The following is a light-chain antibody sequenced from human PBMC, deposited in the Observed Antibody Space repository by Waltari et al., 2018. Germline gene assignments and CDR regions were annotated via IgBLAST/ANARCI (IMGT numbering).Light chain of an antibody. Sequence: QLVVTQSPSASASLGASVKLTCTLSSGHSSNIIAWLQQQPEKGPRSLMKVNSDGSHSRGDEIPDRFSGSSSGAERHLTISSLQAEDEADYYCQTGGHGTWVFGGGTKLTVL. J-gene: IGLJ3*02. CDR2: VNSDGSH. V-gene: IGLV4-69*01. CDR1: SGHSSNI. CDR3: QTGGHGTWV.